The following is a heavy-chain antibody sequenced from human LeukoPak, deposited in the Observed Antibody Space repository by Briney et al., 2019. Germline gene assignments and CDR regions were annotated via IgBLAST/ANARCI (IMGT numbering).Heavy chain of an antibody. J-gene: IGHJ4*02. D-gene: IGHD5-18*01. CDR2: IIPILGIA. V-gene: IGHV1-69*04. CDR1: GGTFSSYA. Sequence: GASVKVSCKASGGTFSSYAISWVRQAPGQGLEWMGRIIPILGIANYAQKFQGRVTITADKSTSTAYMELSSLRSEDTAVYYCARGSDTAKDGEDFVFDYWGQGTLVTVSS. CDR3: ARGSDTAKDGEDFVFDY.